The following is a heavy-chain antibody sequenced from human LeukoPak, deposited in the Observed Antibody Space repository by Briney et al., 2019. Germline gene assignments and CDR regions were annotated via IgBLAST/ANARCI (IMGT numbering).Heavy chain of an antibody. CDR2: INHSGST. V-gene: IGHV4-34*01. CDR1: GGSFSGYY. CDR3: ARGPTGHYYGSGSYYPPTYYYYYGMDV. J-gene: IGHJ6*02. D-gene: IGHD3-10*01. Sequence: TSETLSLTCAVYGGSFSGYYWSWIRQPPGKGLEWIGEINHSGSTNYNPSLKSQVTISVDTSKNQFSLKLSSVTAADTAVYYCARGPTGHYYGSGSYYPPTYYYYYGMDVWGQGTTVTVSS.